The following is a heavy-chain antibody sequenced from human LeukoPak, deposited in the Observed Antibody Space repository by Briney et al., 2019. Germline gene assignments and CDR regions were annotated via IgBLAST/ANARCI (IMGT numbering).Heavy chain of an antibody. V-gene: IGHV3-30-3*01. J-gene: IGHJ4*02. CDR3: ARQLAPYFDY. CDR1: GFTFSSYA. D-gene: IGHD5-12*01. CDR2: ISYDGGNE. Sequence: GGSLRLSCAASGFTFSSYAMSWVRQAPGKGLEWVAVISYDGGNEYYADSVKGRFTISRDNSKNTVYLQMNSLRPEDTAVYYCARQLAPYFDYWGQGTLVAVSS.